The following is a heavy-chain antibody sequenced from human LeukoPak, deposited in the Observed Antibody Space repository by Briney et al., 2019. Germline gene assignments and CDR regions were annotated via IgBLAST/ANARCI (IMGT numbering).Heavy chain of an antibody. J-gene: IGHJ3*02. CDR1: GFTFSSHS. Sequence: AGSLRLSCAAPGFTFSSHSMNWVRQAPRKGMEWVASISSISSYIYYADSMKCLFTISRATAKNHLYLQMNSLRAEDTAVYYCGRDRHLVGALDAFDIWGQGKMVTVSS. D-gene: IGHD1-26*01. CDR3: GRDRHLVGALDAFDI. V-gene: IGHV3-21*01. CDR2: ISSISSYI.